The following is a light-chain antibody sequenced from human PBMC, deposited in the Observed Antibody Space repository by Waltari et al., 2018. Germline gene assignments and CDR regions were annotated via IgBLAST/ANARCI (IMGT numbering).Light chain of an antibody. Sequence: QSALTQPASVSGSPRQSIAISCTGTSSDVGGHNSVPWYQQHPNKAPKLIIYDVDSRPSGVSDRFSGSKSGNTASLTISGLQTEDEADYYCSSYTTSRTYIFGAGTKVSVL. CDR3: SSYTTSRTYI. CDR2: DVD. J-gene: IGLJ1*01. CDR1: SSDVGGHNS. V-gene: IGLV2-14*03.